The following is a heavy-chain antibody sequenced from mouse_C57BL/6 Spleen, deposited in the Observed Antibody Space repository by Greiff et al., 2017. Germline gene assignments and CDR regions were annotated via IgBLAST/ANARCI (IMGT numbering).Heavy chain of an antibody. CDR1: GYTFTDYN. J-gene: IGHJ3*01. Sequence: EVQLQQSGPELVKPGASVKMSCKASGYTFTDYNMHWVKQSHGKSLEWIGYINPNNGGTSYNQKFKGKATLTVNKSSSTAYMELRSLTSEDSAVYYCARSVKTGSSSWFAYWGQGTLVTVSA. CDR2: INPNNGGT. CDR3: ARSVKTGSSSWFAY. D-gene: IGHD1-1*01. V-gene: IGHV1-22*01.